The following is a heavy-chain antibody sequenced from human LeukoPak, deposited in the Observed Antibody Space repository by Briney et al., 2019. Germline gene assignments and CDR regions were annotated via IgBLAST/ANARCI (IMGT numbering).Heavy chain of an antibody. CDR2: ISAYNGNT. V-gene: IGHV1-18*01. D-gene: IGHD6-13*01. CDR3: ARGRYSSSWLHYYYYYMDV. Sequence: ASVKVSCKASGYTFTSYGISWVRQAPGQGPEWMGWISAYNGNTNYAQKLQGRVTMTTDTSTSTAYMELRSLRSDDTAVYYCARGRYSSSWLHYYYYYMDVWGKGTTVTVSS. J-gene: IGHJ6*03. CDR1: GYTFTSYG.